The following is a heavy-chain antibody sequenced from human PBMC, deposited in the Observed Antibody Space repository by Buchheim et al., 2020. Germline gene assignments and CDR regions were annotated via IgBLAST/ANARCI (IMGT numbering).Heavy chain of an antibody. Sequence: EVQLVESGGGLVQPGGSLRLSCAASGFTFSSYEMNWVRQAPGKGLEWVSYISSSGSTIYYADSVKGRFTISRDNAKNSLYLQMNSLRAEDTAVYYCARDGGRSGCDPTQAQYFQHWGQGTL. V-gene: IGHV3-48*03. CDR1: GFTFSSYE. J-gene: IGHJ1*01. D-gene: IGHD3-3*01. CDR2: ISSSGSTI. CDR3: ARDGGRSGCDPTQAQYFQH.